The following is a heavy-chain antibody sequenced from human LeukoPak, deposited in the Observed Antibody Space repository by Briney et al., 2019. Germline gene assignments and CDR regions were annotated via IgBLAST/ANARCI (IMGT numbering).Heavy chain of an antibody. CDR1: GVSLSDYY. J-gene: IGHJ5*02. CDR3: ARERTSSNYNNYFDP. CDR2: ITHSGST. Sequence: SETLSLTCEVYGVSLSDYYWSWICQSPGKGLEWIGDITHSGSTKYNPSIKSRVAISIDKSKNQFFLRLSPVTVADTAVYYCARERTSSNYNNYFDPWGQGTPVTVSS. D-gene: IGHD5-24*01. V-gene: IGHV4-34*01.